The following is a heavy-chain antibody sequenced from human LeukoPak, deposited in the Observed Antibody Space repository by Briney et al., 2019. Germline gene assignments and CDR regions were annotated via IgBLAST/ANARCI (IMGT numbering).Heavy chain of an antibody. CDR3: ARGSYDSTRT. CDR2: TYYRSKWYN. V-gene: IGHV6-1*01. J-gene: IGHJ4*02. Sequence: SQTLSLTCAISGDSVSSNSAAWSWIRQSPSRGLEWLGRTYYRSKWYNDYAVSVKSRITINPDTSKNQFSLHLNSVTPEDTAIYYCARGSYDSTRTWGQGTLVTVSS. D-gene: IGHD3-22*01. CDR1: GDSVSSNSAA.